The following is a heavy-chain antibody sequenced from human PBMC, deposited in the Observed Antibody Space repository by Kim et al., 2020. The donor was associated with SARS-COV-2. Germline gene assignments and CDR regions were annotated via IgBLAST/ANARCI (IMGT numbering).Heavy chain of an antibody. CDR1: GFTFSNYC. J-gene: IGHJ6*01. CDR3: AKEWGRVFAAYYYYDG. V-gene: IGHV3-21*04. D-gene: IGHD3-3*01. CDR2: IRRHGRYI. Sequence: GGSLRLSCAASGFTFSNYCVNWVRQAPGKGLEWVSTIRRHGRYIYYVDSVKGRFTISRDNAKKSLYPQNNRPGAEDTAVYYRAKEWGRVFAAYYYYDG.